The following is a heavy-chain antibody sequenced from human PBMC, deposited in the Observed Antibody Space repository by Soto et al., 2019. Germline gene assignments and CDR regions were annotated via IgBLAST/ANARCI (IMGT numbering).Heavy chain of an antibody. V-gene: IGHV4-39*01. CDR1: GCSISSSSYY. CDR2: IYYSGST. CDR3: ARQGSEYYDYIWGSYRPDYYYYMDV. J-gene: IGHJ6*03. D-gene: IGHD3-16*02. Sequence: LSLTCTVSGCSISSSSYYWGWLRQPPGKGLEWIGSIYYSGSTYYNPSLKSRVTISVDTSKNQFSLELSSVTAADTAVYYCARQGSEYYDYIWGSYRPDYYYYMDVWGKGTTVTVSS.